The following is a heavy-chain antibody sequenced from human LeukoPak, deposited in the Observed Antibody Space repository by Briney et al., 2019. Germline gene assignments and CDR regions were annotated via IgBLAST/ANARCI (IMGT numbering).Heavy chain of an antibody. CDR3: ARDMAALDYFDY. V-gene: IGHV3-53*01. D-gene: IGHD5-24*01. J-gene: IGHJ4*02. Sequence: GGSLRLSCAASGFTVSNNYMSWVRQAPGKGLEWVSVIYSGGSTYYADSVKGRFTISRDNAKNSLYLQMNSLRAEDTAVYYCARDMAALDYFDYWGQGTLVTVSS. CDR2: IYSGGST. CDR1: GFTVSNNY.